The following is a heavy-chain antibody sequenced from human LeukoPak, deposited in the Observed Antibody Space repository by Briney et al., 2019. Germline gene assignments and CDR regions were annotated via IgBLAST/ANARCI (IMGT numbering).Heavy chain of an antibody. V-gene: IGHV1-18*01. Sequence: GASVKVSCKASGYTFTSYGISWVRQAPGQGLEWMGWISAYNGNTNYAQKLQGRVTMTTDTSTSTAYMELRSLRSDDTAVYYCAREIHDYGDYGANWFDPWGQGTLVTVSS. J-gene: IGHJ5*02. D-gene: IGHD4-17*01. CDR1: GYTFTSYG. CDR3: AREIHDYGDYGANWFDP. CDR2: ISAYNGNT.